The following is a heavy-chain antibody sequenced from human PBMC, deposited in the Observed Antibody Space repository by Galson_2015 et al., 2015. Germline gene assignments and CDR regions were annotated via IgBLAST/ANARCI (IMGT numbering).Heavy chain of an antibody. CDR1: GYTFTSYD. CDR2: MNPNSGNT. J-gene: IGHJ4*02. CDR3: ARVLYYYDSSGYYYYFDY. D-gene: IGHD3-22*01. Sequence: CKASGYTFTSYDINWVRQATGQGLEWMGWMNPNSGNTGYAQKFQGRVTMTRNTSISTAYMELSSLRSEDTAVYYCARVLYYYDSSGYYYYFDYWGQGALVTVSS. V-gene: IGHV1-8*01.